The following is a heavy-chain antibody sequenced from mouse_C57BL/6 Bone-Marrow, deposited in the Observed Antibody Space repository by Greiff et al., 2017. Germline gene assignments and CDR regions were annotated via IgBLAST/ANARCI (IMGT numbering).Heavy chain of an antibody. D-gene: IGHD1-1*01. Sequence: DVKLVESGGGLVKPGGSLKLSCAASGFTFSSYAMSWVRQTPEKRLEWVATISDGGSYTYYPDNVKGRFTISRDNAKNNLYLQMSHLKSEDTAMYYCARDYYGPYWYFDVWGTGTTVTVSS. J-gene: IGHJ1*03. V-gene: IGHV5-4*01. CDR2: ISDGGSYT. CDR3: ARDYYGPYWYFDV. CDR1: GFTFSSYA.